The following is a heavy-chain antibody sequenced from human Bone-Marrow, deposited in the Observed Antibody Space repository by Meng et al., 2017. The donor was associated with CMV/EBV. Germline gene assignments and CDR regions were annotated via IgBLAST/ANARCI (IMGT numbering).Heavy chain of an antibody. CDR2: ISYDGSNK. J-gene: IGHJ5*02. V-gene: IGHV3-30-3*01. CDR3: ARDFHPGLDSSSSGSWFDP. D-gene: IGHD6-6*01. CDR1: GFTFSSYA. Sequence: GGSLRLSCAASGFTFSSYAMHWVRQAPGKGLEWVAVISYDGSNKYYADSVKGRFTISRDNSKNTLYLQMNSLRAEDTAVYYCARDFHPGLDSSSSGSWFDPWGQETLVTVSS.